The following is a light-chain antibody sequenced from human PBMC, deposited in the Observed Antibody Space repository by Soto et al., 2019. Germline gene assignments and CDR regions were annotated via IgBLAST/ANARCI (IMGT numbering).Light chain of an antibody. V-gene: IGKV4-1*01. J-gene: IGKJ1*01. CDR3: QQYYNIPWT. CDR1: QSVFYSSKSKNS. Sequence: DIVMTQSPDSLAVSPGERATITCKSSQSVFYSSKSKNSVAWYQQKPGQPPKLLIYWASSRETGVPDRFSGSGSGTDFPLTISSLQAEDVAVYYCQQYYNIPWTFGQGTKVEVK. CDR2: WAS.